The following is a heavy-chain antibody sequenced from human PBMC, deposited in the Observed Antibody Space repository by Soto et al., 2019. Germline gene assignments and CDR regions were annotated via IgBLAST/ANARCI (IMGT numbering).Heavy chain of an antibody. Sequence: EVQLVESGGGLVQPGGSLRLSCAASGFTFSSYWMSWVRQAPGKGLEWVANIRQDGSDKYYVDSVKGRFTISRDNSKNSLYLQMNSLRAEDTAIYYCASPQQLRGQMGDFDYCGQGTLGTVSS. D-gene: IGHD3-10*01. V-gene: IGHV3-7*05. CDR1: GFTFSSYW. J-gene: IGHJ4*02. CDR2: IRQDGSDK. CDR3: ASPQQLRGQMGDFDY.